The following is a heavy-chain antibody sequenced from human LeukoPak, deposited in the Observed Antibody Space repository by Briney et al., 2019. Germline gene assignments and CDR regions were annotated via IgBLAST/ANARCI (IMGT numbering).Heavy chain of an antibody. J-gene: IGHJ4*02. V-gene: IGHV3-11*06. D-gene: IGHD5-12*01. CDR1: GFTFSDYY. CDR3: ARFKREWLRSGYYFDY. Sequence: PGGSLRLSCAASGFTFSDYYMSWIRQAPGKGLEWVSYISSSSSYTNYADSVKGRFTISRDNAKNSLYLQMNSLRAEDTAVYYCARFKREWLRSGYYFDYWGQGTLVTVSS. CDR2: ISSSSSYT.